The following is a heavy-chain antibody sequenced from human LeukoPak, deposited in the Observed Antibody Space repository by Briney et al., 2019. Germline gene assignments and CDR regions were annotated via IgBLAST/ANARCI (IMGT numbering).Heavy chain of an antibody. J-gene: IGHJ4*02. Sequence: SVKVSCKASGGTFSSYAISWVRQAPGQGLEWMGRIIPILGIANYAQKFQGRVTITADKSTSTAYMELSSLRSEDTAVYYCARDADSSGYPNYWGQGTLVTVSS. D-gene: IGHD3-22*01. CDR1: GGTFSSYA. V-gene: IGHV1-69*04. CDR3: ARDADSSGYPNY. CDR2: IIPILGIA.